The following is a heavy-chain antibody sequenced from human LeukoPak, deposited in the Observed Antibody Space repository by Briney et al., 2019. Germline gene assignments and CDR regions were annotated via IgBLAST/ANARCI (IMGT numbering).Heavy chain of an antibody. CDR3: ARVIPHCSSTSCRNWFDP. J-gene: IGHJ5*02. D-gene: IGHD2-2*01. V-gene: IGHV4-59*01. CDR1: GGSISSYY. CDR2: IYYSGST. Sequence: PSETLSLTCTVSGGSISSYYWSWIRQPPGKGLEWIGYIYYSGSTNYNPSLKSRVTISVDTSKNQFSLKLSSVTAADTAVYYCARVIPHCSSTSCRNWFDPWGQGTLVTVSS.